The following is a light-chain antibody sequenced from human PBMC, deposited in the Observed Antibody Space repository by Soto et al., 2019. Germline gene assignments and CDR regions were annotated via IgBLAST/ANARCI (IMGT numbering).Light chain of an antibody. V-gene: IGKV3-20*01. CDR1: QSVSSSY. J-gene: IGKJ1*01. CDR2: GAS. CDR3: QQYGSSPQT. Sequence: EIVLTQSPGTLSLSPGDRATLSCRASQSVSSSYLAWYQQKPGQAPRLLIYGASSRATGITDRFSGSESGTDFTLTISRLEPEDFAVYYCQQYGSSPQTFGQGTKVEIK.